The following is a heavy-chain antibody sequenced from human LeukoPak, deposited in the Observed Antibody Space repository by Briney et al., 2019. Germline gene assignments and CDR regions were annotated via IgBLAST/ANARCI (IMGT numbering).Heavy chain of an antibody. CDR3: ARDLWIQLWLDAFDI. V-gene: IGHV3-9*01. Sequence: GGSLRLSCAASGFTFDGFAMFWVRQAPGKGLEWVSGISYNSGSIGYGDSVRGRFTISRDNAKNSLYLQMNSLRAEDTAVYYCARDLWIQLWLDAFDIWGQGTMVTVSS. CDR1: GFTFDGFA. CDR2: ISYNSGSI. D-gene: IGHD5-18*01. J-gene: IGHJ3*02.